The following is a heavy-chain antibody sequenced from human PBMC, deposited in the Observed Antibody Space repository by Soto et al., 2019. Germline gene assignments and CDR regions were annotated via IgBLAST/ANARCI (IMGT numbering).Heavy chain of an antibody. D-gene: IGHD3-16*01. V-gene: IGHV4-39*01. Sequence: SETLSLTCSVSGGSIYNGRYSWGWIRQAPVKGLEWIGSIYSGGTTYYNPSLERRIIISLDTSKNQFSLRLRSVTAADTAVYYCARHQLLFMLTGGLTGYFDFWAQGLLVTVSS. CDR2: IYSGGTT. CDR1: GGSIYNGRYS. J-gene: IGHJ4*03. CDR3: ARHQLLFMLTGGLTGYFDF.